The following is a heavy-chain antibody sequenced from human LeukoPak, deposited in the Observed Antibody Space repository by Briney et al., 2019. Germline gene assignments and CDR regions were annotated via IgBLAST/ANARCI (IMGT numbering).Heavy chain of an antibody. CDR1: GFTFSSNA. CDR3: ARGTLGAWGW. CDR2: ISSSSNYI. D-gene: IGHD6-19*01. V-gene: IGHV3-21*01. Sequence: GGSLRLSCSASGFTFSSNAMHWVRQAPGKGLEWVSSISSSSNYIHYADSVKGRFTISRDNAKNSLYLQMSSLRAEDTAVYFCARGTLGAWGWWGQGTLVTVSS. J-gene: IGHJ4*02.